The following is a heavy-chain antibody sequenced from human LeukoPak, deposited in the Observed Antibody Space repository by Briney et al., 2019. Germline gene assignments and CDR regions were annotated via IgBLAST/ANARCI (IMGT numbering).Heavy chain of an antibody. CDR1: GFTFSSYG. Sequence: PGGSLRLSCAASGFTFSSYGMHWVRQAPGKGLEWVAIISYDGSNKYYADSVKGRFTISGDNSKNTLYLQMNSLRAEDTAVYYCAKEENSYRYQYDYWGQGTLVTVSS. V-gene: IGHV3-30*18. CDR2: ISYDGSNK. D-gene: IGHD5-18*01. CDR3: AKEENSYRYQYDY. J-gene: IGHJ4*02.